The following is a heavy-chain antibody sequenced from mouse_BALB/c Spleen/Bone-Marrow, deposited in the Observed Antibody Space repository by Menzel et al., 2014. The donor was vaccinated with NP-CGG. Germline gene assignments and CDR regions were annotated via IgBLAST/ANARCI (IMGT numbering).Heavy chain of an antibody. CDR3: ARAHVDYPSWYFDV. V-gene: IGHV1-69*02. CDR1: GYTFTSYW. D-gene: IGHD2-13*01. CDR2: IDPSDSET. J-gene: IGHJ1*01. Sequence: QVQLQQSGAELVKPGAPVKLSCKASGYTFTSYWMNWVKQRPGRGLEWIGRIDPSDSETHYNQKFKDKATLTVDKSSSTAYIHLSRLSSEDSAGSYCARAHVDYPSWYFDVWGAETTVTASS.